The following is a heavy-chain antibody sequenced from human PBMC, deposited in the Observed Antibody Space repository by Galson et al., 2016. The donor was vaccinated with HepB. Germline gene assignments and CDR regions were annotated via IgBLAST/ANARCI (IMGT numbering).Heavy chain of an antibody. CDR1: GFTFSNYA. V-gene: IGHV3-23*01. Sequence: SLRLSCAASGFTFSNYAMSWVRQAPGKGLEWVSSISSRISVISGSGDGTYYADSVKGRFTISRDNAKNSLYLQMNSLRAEDTAVYYCASRHSGWYYFDYWGQGTLVTVSS. CDR3: ASRHSGWYYFDY. CDR2: ISGSGDGT. J-gene: IGHJ4*02. D-gene: IGHD6-19*01.